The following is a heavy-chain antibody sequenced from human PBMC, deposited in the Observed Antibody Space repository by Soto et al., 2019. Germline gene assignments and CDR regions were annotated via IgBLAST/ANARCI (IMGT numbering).Heavy chain of an antibody. CDR3: ARDRGGGYDFPDAFDI. Sequence: ASVKVSCKASGYTFTSYGITWVRQAPGQGLEWMGWISTYNANTNYAQNLQGRVTMTTDTSTRTGYIELGSLRSDDTAVYYCARDRGGGYDFPDAFDIWGQGTMVTVSS. CDR1: GYTFTSYG. D-gene: IGHD5-12*01. V-gene: IGHV1-18*01. CDR2: ISTYNANT. J-gene: IGHJ3*02.